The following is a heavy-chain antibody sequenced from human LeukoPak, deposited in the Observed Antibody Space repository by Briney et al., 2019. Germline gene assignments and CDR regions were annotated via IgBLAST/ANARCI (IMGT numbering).Heavy chain of an antibody. J-gene: IGHJ3*02. Sequence: PSETLSFTGTVSGGAISSYDWSWIRQRPGKGLEGSGYIYTSASTNDNPSLKSRVTISVDTSKTHFSLKRSSVTAANTAVYYCACPPPPVCAFDIWGQGTMVTVSS. D-gene: IGHD3-16*01. V-gene: IGHV4-4*09. CDR1: GGAISSYD. CDR2: IYTSAST. CDR3: ACPPPPVCAFDI.